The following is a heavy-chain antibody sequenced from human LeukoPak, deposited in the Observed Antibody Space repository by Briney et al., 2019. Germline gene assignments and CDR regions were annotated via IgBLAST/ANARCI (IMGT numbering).Heavy chain of an antibody. CDR1: GFTFSSYG. D-gene: IGHD2/OR15-2a*01. CDR3: ARDLSLRRFDY. J-gene: IGHJ4*02. CDR2: IWYDGSNK. V-gene: IGHV3-33*01. Sequence: GGSLRLSCAASGFTFSSYGMRWVRQAPGKGLEWVALIWYDGSNKYYADSMKGRFTISRDNSKNTVYLQMNSLRAEDRAVYYCARDLSLRRFDYWGQGALVTVSS.